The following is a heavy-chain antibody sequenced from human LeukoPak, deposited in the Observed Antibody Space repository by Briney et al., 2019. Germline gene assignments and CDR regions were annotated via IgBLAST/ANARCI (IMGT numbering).Heavy chain of an antibody. CDR1: GGSISSYY. D-gene: IGHD6-19*01. J-gene: IGHJ4*02. CDR2: IYYSGST. V-gene: IGHV4-59*01. CDR3: ARVDSSGWYVATV. Sequence: SETLSLTCSVSGGSISSYYWSWIRQPAGKGLEWIGYIYYSGSTNYNPSLKSRVTISVDTSKNQFSLKLSSVTAADTAVYYCARVDSSGWYVATVWGQGTLVTVSS.